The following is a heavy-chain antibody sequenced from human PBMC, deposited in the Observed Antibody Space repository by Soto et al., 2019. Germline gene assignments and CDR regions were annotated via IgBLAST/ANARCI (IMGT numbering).Heavy chain of an antibody. Sequence: QVQLVQSGAEVKKPGASVKVSCKASGYTFTNFGISWVRQAPGQGLEWMGWISAYNGNTNYAQNFQGRVTMTTETSKSTDYMELRSMRSDETEVYYCARGGTPLDYWGQGTLVTVSS. CDR1: GYTFTNFG. CDR2: ISAYNGNT. D-gene: IGHD3-16*01. CDR3: ARGGTPLDY. J-gene: IGHJ4*02. V-gene: IGHV1-18*01.